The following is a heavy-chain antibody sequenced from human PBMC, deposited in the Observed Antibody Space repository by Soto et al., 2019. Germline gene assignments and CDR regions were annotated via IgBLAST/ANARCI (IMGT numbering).Heavy chain of an antibody. V-gene: IGHV3-23*01. Sequence: HPGGSLRLSCAASGFTFNTYAMSWVRQAPGQGLEWVSAISVSGFSTYYADSVKGRFSISSDSSKNTLFLQMNSLRADDTAVYFCATFTFGRPFDTWGQGTMVTVSS. J-gene: IGHJ3*02. CDR2: ISVSGFST. D-gene: IGHD3-16*01. CDR3: ATFTFGRPFDT. CDR1: GFTFNTYA.